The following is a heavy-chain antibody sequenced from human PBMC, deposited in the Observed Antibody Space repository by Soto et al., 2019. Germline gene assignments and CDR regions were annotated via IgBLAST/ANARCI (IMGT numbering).Heavy chain of an antibody. J-gene: IGHJ4*02. Sequence: EVQLLESGGGLVQPGGSLRLSCAASGFTFSSYAMSWVRQAPGKGLEWVSAISGSGGSTYYADSVKGRFTISRDNSKNTLYRQMNSLSAEDTAVYYCATESGGIGGSFDDWGQGTLVTVSS. D-gene: IGHD2-15*01. CDR3: ATESGGIGGSFDD. CDR2: ISGSGGST. V-gene: IGHV3-23*01. CDR1: GFTFSSYA.